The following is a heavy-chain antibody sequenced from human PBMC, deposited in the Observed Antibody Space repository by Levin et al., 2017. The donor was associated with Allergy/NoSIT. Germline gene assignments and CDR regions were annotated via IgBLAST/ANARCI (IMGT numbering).Heavy chain of an antibody. CDR2: IKNDGSST. J-gene: IGHJ3*02. CDR1: GFTFSSYW. V-gene: IGHV3-74*01. D-gene: IGHD2-2*01. Sequence: GGSLRLSCAASGFTFSSYWMHWVRQAPGKGLVWVSRIKNDGSSTNYGDSVKGRFTISRDNAENTLYLQMNSLRDEDTAVYYCARDRNFKCARSTCYVAFDIWGRGTMVTVSS. CDR3: ARDRNFKCARSTCYVAFDI.